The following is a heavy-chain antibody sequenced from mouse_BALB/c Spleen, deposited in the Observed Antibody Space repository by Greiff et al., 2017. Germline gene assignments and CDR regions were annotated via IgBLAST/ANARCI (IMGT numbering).Heavy chain of an antibody. J-gene: IGHJ2*01. Sequence: QVHVKQSGAELVRPGASVTLSCKASGYTFTDYEMHWVKQTPVHGLEWIGAIDPETGGTAYNQKFKGKATLTADKSSSTAYMQLSSLTSEDSAVYYCAWSESYENYWGQGTTLTVSS. CDR1: GYTFTDYE. CDR2: IDPETGGT. V-gene: IGHV1-15*01. D-gene: IGHD2-3*01. CDR3: AWSESYENY.